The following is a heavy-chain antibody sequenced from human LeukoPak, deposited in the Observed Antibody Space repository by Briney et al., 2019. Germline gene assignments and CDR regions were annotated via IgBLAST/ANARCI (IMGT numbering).Heavy chain of an antibody. D-gene: IGHD2-2*01. J-gene: IGHJ4*02. V-gene: IGHV3-23*01. CDR3: VKAPVIPASLFDY. Sequence: PSETLSLTCTVSGGSISSYYWSWIRQPPGKGREWVSVITGSGGSTYYADSVKGRFTISRDNSKNTLYLQMNSLRAEDTAVYYCVKAPVIPASLFDYWGQGTLVTVSS. CDR1: GGSISSYY. CDR2: ITGSGGST.